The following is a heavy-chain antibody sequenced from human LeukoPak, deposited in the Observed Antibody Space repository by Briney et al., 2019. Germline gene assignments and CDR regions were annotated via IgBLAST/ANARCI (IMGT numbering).Heavy chain of an antibody. J-gene: IGHJ3*02. CDR1: GYTFTGYY. CDR2: INPNSGGT. V-gene: IGHV1-2*02. Sequence: GASVKVSCKASGYTFTGYYMHWVRQAPGQGLEWMGWINPNSGGTNYAQKFQGRVTMTTDTSTSTAYMELRSLRSDDTAVYYCARGTYYYDSSGDSDAFDIWGQGTMVTVSS. CDR3: ARGTYYYDSSGDSDAFDI. D-gene: IGHD3-22*01.